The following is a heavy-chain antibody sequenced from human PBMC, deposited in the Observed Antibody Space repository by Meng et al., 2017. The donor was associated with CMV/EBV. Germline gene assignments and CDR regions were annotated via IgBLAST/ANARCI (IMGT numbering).Heavy chain of an antibody. J-gene: IGHJ5*02. CDR2: INPNSGGT. CDR1: GYTFTGYY. V-gene: IGHV1-2*02. D-gene: IGHD1-26*01. CDR3: ARDTRTTWEPNWFDP. Sequence: ASVKVSCKASGYTFTGYYMHWVRQAPGQGLEWMGWINPNSGGTNYAQKFQGRVTMTRDTSISTAYMELSRLRSDDTAVYYCARDTRTTWEPNWFDPWGQGTLVTVSS.